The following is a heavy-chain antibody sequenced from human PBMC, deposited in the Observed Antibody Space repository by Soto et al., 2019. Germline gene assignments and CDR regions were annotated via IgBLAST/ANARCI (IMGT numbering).Heavy chain of an antibody. Sequence: QVQLVQSGAEVKKPGASVKVSCKASGYTFTSYGISWVRQAPGQGLEWMGWIRPYNGNKNYAQKLHGRVTITTDTSISTAYRELRCLISDDTAVYYCARDHTGNPYYWGQGTLVTVSS. CDR3: ARDHTGNPYY. V-gene: IGHV1-18*01. D-gene: IGHD1-26*01. CDR1: GYTFTSYG. J-gene: IGHJ4*02. CDR2: IRPYNGNK.